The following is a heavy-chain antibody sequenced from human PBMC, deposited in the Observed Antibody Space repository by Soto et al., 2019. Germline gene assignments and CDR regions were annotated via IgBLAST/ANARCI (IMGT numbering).Heavy chain of an antibody. Sequence: GGSLRLSCSASAINFRSYAMSWVRQAPGKGLEWVSAVGGSGSDTYYADSVKGRFTISRDTPKKTLYLQMNSLRVEDTAKYYCAKGFRSLEWYSLAPFDYWGQGALVTVSS. D-gene: IGHD3-3*01. CDR1: AINFRSYA. CDR3: AKGFRSLEWYSLAPFDY. CDR2: VGGSGSDT. V-gene: IGHV3-23*01. J-gene: IGHJ4*02.